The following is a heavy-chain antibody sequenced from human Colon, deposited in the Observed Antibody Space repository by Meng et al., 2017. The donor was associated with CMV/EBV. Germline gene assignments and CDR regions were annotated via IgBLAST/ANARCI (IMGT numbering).Heavy chain of an antibody. V-gene: IGHV3-15*01. CDR3: VTDNSHEALYWFDP. CDR2: IKGKSDGATI. J-gene: IGHJ5*02. D-gene: IGHD6-6*01. CDR1: GITSNSVW. Sequence: GESLKISCVASGITSNSVWMNRVRQVPGKGLEWIGRIKGKSDGATIDYAAPVKGRFTISRDESENTLFLQMNNLKTEDTGLYYCVTDNSHEALYWFDPWGPGTQVTVSS.